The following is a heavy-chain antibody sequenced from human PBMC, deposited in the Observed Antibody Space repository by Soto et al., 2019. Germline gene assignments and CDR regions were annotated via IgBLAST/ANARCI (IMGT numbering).Heavy chain of an antibody. CDR3: ARAEGDYDSSGYFDAFDI. CDR2: IYYSGST. D-gene: IGHD3-22*01. J-gene: IGHJ3*02. V-gene: IGHV4-30-4*01. CDR1: GGSISSGDYY. Sequence: SETLSLTCTVSGGSISSGDYYWSWIRQPPEKGLEWIGYIYYSGSTYYNPSLKSRVTISVDTSKNQFSLKLSSVTAADTAVYYCARAEGDYDSSGYFDAFDIWGQGTMVTVSS.